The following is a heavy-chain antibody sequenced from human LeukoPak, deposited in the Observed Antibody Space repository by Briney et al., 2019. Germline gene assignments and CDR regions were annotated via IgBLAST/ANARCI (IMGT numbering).Heavy chain of an antibody. CDR3: ASFGGGKLGG. V-gene: IGHV4-61*02. Sequence: PSETLPLTCTVSGGSISSGSYYWSWIRQPAGKGLEWIGRIYTSGSTNYNPSLKSRVTISVDTSKNQFSLKLSSVTAADTAVYYCASFGGGKLGGWGQGTLVTVSS. CDR1: GGSISSGSYY. J-gene: IGHJ4*02. CDR2: IYTSGST. D-gene: IGHD2-21*01.